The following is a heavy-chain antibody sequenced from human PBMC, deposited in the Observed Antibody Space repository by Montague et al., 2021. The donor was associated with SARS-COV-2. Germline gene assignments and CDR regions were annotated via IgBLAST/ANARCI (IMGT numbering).Heavy chain of an antibody. CDR1: GFTFSSHG. J-gene: IGHJ6*02. V-gene: IGHV3-23*01. CDR2: IHGRGDGT. D-gene: IGHD1-14*01. CDR3: ARDQNHGMDV. Sequence: YTSISCAASGFTFSSHGMYWVRQPPGKGLEWVSEIHGRGDGTYYADSVKGRFTISRDNSKNTLYLQMNSLRVEDTAVYYCARDQNHGMDVWGQGTTVIVSS.